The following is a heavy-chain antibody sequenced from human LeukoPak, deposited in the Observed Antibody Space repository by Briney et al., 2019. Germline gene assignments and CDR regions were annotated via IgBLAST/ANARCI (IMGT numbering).Heavy chain of an antibody. J-gene: IGHJ5*02. CDR1: GYTFTIYY. Sequence: GASVKVSFKASGYTFTIYYMHWVRQAPGQGLERMGMINPSGGSTSYTQKFQGRVTITRDTTTSTVYMELSSLRSEDTAVYYCARDRLVIRNWFDPWGQGTLVTVSS. V-gene: IGHV1-46*01. D-gene: IGHD3-9*01. CDR3: ARDRLVIRNWFDP. CDR2: INPSGGST.